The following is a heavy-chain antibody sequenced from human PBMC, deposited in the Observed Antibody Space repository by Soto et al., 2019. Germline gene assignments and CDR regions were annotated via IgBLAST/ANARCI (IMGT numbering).Heavy chain of an antibody. CDR1: GYSFTSYG. V-gene: IGHV1-18*04. CDR3: ARDSQLQSYGVVVQTWFDY. J-gene: IGHJ5*01. Sequence: ASVKVSCKSSGYSFTSYGISWVRQAPGQGLEWMGWISTYNGNINYAQNFKGRVNMTTDASTRTVYMQLSSLRSDDTAVYYCARDSQLQSYGVVVQTWFDYWGQGTLVTVSS. CDR2: ISTYNGNI. D-gene: IGHD3-3*01.